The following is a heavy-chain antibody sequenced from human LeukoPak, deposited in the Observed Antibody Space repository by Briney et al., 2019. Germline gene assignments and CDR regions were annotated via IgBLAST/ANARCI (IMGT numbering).Heavy chain of an antibody. CDR1: GYSFTSYW. CDR3: ARLSSSCSGGSCSASYFEY. D-gene: IGHD2-15*01. J-gene: IGHJ4*02. Sequence: GESLKISCKGSGYSFTSYWIGWVRQMPGKGLEWMGIISPGDSDTRYSPSFQGQVTISADKSISAAYLQWSSLKALDTAMYYCARLSSSCSGGSCSASYFEYWGQGTLVTVSS. CDR2: ISPGDSDT. V-gene: IGHV5-51*01.